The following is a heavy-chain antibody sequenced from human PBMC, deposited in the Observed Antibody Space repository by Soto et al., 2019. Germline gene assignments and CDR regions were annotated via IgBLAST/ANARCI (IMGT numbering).Heavy chain of an antibody. CDR1: GFTVSSYG. Sequence: QVQLVESGGGVVQPGRSLRLSCAASGFTVSSYGMHWVRQAPGKGLEWVAVIWYDGSNKYYADSVKGRFTISRDNSKNTLYLQMNSLRAEDTAVYYCARDAAAAGNLDYWGQGTLVTVSS. CDR3: ARDAAAAGNLDY. V-gene: IGHV3-33*01. D-gene: IGHD6-13*01. CDR2: IWYDGSNK. J-gene: IGHJ4*02.